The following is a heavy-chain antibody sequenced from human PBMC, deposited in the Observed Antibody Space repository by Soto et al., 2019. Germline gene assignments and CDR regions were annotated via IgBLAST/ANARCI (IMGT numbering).Heavy chain of an antibody. D-gene: IGHD3-16*01. CDR2: ISGSGST. Sequence: EVQLLESGGGLVQPGGSLRLSCAASGFTVSSYAMSWVRQAPGKGLEWVSVISGSGSTYSADSVKGRFTISRDSSKNTVYLQINSLRDEDTAVYYCAKALRFTFTTGYYMDVWGRGTTVTVSS. J-gene: IGHJ6*03. CDR1: GFTVSSYA. CDR3: AKALRFTFTTGYYMDV. V-gene: IGHV3-23*01.